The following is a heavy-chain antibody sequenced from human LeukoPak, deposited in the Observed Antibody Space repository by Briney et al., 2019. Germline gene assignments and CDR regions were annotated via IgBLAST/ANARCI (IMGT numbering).Heavy chain of an antibody. J-gene: IGHJ4*02. V-gene: IGHV4-30-4*07. CDR2: IYYSGST. D-gene: IGHD3-22*01. CDR1: GGSISSGGYS. CDR3: ARVTMIVVVNLYYFDY. Sequence: PSETLSLTCAVSGGSISSGGYSWSWIRQPPGKGLEWIGYIYYSGSTYYNPSLKSRVTISVDKSKNQFSLKLSSVTAADTAVYYCARVTMIVVVNLYYFDYWGQGTLVTVSS.